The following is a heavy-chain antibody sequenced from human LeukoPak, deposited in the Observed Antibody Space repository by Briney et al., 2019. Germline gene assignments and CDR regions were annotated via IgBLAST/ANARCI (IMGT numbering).Heavy chain of an antibody. CDR3: ARTPSSGWSNYYYYYMDV. CDR1: GYTFTGYY. V-gene: IGHV1-2*02. CDR2: INPNSGGT. Sequence: ASVKVSCKASGYTFTGYYMHWVRQAPGQGLEWMGWINPNSGGTNYAQKFQGRVTMTRDTSISTAYMELSSLRSEDTAVYYCARTPSSGWSNYYYYYMDVWGKGTTVTVSS. D-gene: IGHD6-19*01. J-gene: IGHJ6*03.